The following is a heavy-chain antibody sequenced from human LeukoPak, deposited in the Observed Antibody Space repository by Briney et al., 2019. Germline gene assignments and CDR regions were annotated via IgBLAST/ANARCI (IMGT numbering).Heavy chain of an antibody. J-gene: IGHJ6*03. Sequence: ASVKVSCKASGYTFTNHGITWVRQAPGQGLEWMGWISAYNGDTNFAQKFQGRVTMTTDTSTSTAYMELRTLRSDDTAVYYCARRGGGYCTSTRCCCMDVWGKGTTVTVSS. D-gene: IGHD2-2*01. CDR2: ISAYNGDT. CDR1: GYTFTNHG. V-gene: IGHV1-18*01. CDR3: ARRGGGYCTSTRCCCMDV.